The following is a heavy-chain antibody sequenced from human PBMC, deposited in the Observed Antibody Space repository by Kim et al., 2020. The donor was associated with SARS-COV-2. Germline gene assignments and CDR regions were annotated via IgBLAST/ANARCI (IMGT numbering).Heavy chain of an antibody. Sequence: TYYADSEKRRFTTSRDNSKNTLYLQMNSLRAEETAVYYCAREIVSYYGMDVWGQGTTVTVSS. D-gene: IGHD1-26*01. V-gene: IGHV3-66*03. J-gene: IGHJ6*02. CDR2: T. CDR3: AREIVSYYGMDV.